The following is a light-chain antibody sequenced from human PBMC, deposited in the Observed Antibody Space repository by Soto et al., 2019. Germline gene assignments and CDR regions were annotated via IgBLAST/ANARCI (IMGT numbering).Light chain of an antibody. Sequence: DIQLTQSPSFLSASVGDRVTITCRASQGISSFLAWYQQKPGKAPKLLIYAASTLQSGGPSRFSGSGSGTEFTLAISGLQPEDVATSDCQQLNSYPLTAGGGTKVEI. CDR1: QGISSF. CDR2: AAS. CDR3: QQLNSYPLT. J-gene: IGKJ4*01. V-gene: IGKV1-9*01.